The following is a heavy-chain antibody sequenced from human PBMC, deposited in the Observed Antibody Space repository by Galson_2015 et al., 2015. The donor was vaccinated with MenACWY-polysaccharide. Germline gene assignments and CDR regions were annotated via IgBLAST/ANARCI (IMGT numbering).Heavy chain of an antibody. V-gene: IGHV5-51*01. Sequence: QSGAEVKKPGESLKISCKASGYSFITYWIGWVRQMPGEGLEWVGIIYPGDSDTRYSPSFQGHVTISADKSTSTDYLQWSSLKASDTAMYYCARLRLGSSSGTPGDYWGQGSLVTVSS. CDR3: ARLRLGSSSGTPGDY. CDR1: GYSFITYW. D-gene: IGHD3-10*01. J-gene: IGHJ4*02. CDR2: IYPGDSDT.